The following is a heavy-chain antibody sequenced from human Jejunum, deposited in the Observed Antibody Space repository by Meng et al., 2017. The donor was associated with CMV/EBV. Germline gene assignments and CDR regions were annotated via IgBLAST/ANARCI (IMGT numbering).Heavy chain of an antibody. CDR3: AKDFLSGSLGELWDY. CDR2: IRYDGSDD. J-gene: IGHJ4*02. D-gene: IGHD3-10*01. Sequence: VQRVGTGGGVVQPGGSLRLSCAESGFTFSVYGMHWVRQAPGKGLEWVSFIRYDGSDDAYADSVKGRFAISRDNSKNALFLQMDSLRAEDTAMYYCAKDFLSGSLGELWDYWGQGTLVTVSS. CDR1: GFTFSVYG. V-gene: IGHV3-30*02.